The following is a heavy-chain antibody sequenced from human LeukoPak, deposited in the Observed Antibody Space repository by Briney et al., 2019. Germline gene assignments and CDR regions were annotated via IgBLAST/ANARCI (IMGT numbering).Heavy chain of an antibody. CDR3: ARDFKGVRGFDY. V-gene: IGHV1-69*04. CDR1: GGTFSSYA. D-gene: IGHD3-10*01. J-gene: IGHJ4*02. CDR2: IIPILGIA. Sequence: SVKVSCKASGGTFSSYAISWVRQAPGQGLEWMGRIIPILGIANYAQKFQGRVTITAGKSTSTAYMELSSLRSEDTAVYYCARDFKGVRGFDYWGQGTLVTVSS.